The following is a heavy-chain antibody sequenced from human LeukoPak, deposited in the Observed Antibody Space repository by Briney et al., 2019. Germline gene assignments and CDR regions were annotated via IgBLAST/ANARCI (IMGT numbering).Heavy chain of an antibody. J-gene: IGHJ5*02. D-gene: IGHD4-17*01. CDR1: GGSISSGDYY. CDR3: ARHDYAGNWFDP. Sequence: SETLSLTCTVSGGSISSGDYYWSWIRQPPGKGLEWIGYIYYSGSTYYNPSLKSRVTISVDTSKNQFSLKLSSVTAADTAVYYCARHDYAGNWFDPWGQGTLVTVSS. V-gene: IGHV4-30-4*01. CDR2: IYYSGST.